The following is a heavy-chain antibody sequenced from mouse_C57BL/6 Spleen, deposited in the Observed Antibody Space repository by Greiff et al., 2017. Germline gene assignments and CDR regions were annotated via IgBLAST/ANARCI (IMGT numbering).Heavy chain of an antibody. D-gene: IGHD2-1*01. V-gene: IGHV1-59*01. J-gene: IGHJ3*01. CDR3: ATPRSIYYGNFAY. Sequence: QVHVKQPGAELVRPGTSVKLSCKASGYTFTSYWMHWVKQRPGQGLEWIGVIDPSDSYTNYNQKFKGKATLTVDTSSSTAYMQLSSLTSEDSAVYYCATPRSIYYGNFAYWGQGTLVTVSA. CDR2: IDPSDSYT. CDR1: GYTFTSYW.